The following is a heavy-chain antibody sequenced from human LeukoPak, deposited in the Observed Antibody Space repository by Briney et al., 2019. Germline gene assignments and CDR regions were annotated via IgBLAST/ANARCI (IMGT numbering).Heavy chain of an antibody. J-gene: IGHJ3*02. V-gene: IGHV4-38-2*02. D-gene: IGHD2/OR15-2a*01. Sequence: SETLSLTCTVSGYSISSGYYWGWIRQPPGTGLEWIGNIYYSGSTYYNPSLNSRVTISVDTSKNQFSLRLSSVTAADTAFYYCAEYQLLSGAFDIWGQGTMVTVSS. CDR2: IYYSGST. CDR3: AEYQLLSGAFDI. CDR1: GYSISSGYY.